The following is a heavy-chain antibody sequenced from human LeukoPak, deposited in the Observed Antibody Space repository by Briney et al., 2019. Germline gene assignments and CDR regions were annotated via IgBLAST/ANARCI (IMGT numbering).Heavy chain of an antibody. CDR3: ARANYFDY. CDR1: DGSISRYY. Sequence: SETLSLTCTVSDGSISRYYWSWFRQPPGKGLEWVGSIYYSGSTNYNPSLKSRVTISVDTSKNQFSLQLSSVTAADTAVYYCARANYFDYWGQGTLVTVSS. CDR2: IYYSGST. J-gene: IGHJ4*02. V-gene: IGHV4-59*01.